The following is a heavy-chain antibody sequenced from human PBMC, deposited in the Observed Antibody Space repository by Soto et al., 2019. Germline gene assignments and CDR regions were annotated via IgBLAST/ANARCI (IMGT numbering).Heavy chain of an antibody. CDR2: FYYSGST. CDR3: ARDGIVPYFDY. CDR1: GGSISSYY. D-gene: IGHD1-26*01. V-gene: IGHV4-59*01. Sequence: LSLTCTVSGGSISSYYWSWIRQPPGKGLEWIGHFYYSGSTNYNPSLKSRVTISVDTSKDQFSLKLSSVTAADTAVYYCARDGIVPYFDYWGQGTLVTVSS. J-gene: IGHJ4*02.